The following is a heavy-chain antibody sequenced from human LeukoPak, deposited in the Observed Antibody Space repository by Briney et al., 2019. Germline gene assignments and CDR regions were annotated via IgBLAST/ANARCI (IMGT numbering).Heavy chain of an antibody. J-gene: IGHJ4*02. D-gene: IGHD2-15*01. V-gene: IGHV3-33*01. CDR2: IWYDGSNK. CDR1: GFTFSSYG. Sequence: GGSLRLSCAASGFTFSSYGMHWVRQAPGKGLEWVAVIWYDGSNKYYADSVKGRFTISRDNSKNTLYLQMNSLRVEDTAVYYCATVVGNYYFDYWGQGTLVTVSS. CDR3: ATVVGNYYFDY.